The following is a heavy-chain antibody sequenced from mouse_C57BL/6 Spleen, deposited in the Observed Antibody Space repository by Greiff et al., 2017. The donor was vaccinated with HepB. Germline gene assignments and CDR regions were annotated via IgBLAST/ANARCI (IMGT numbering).Heavy chain of an antibody. J-gene: IGHJ4*01. CDR1: GYAFSSYW. D-gene: IGHD3-2*02. CDR3: ARPAQATYAMDY. Sequence: QVQLQQSGAELVKPGASVKISCKASGYAFSSYWMNWVKQRPGKGLEWIGQIYPGDGDTNYNGKFKGKATLTADKSSSTAYMHLSSLTSEDSAVYFCARPAQATYAMDYWGQGTSVTVSS. V-gene: IGHV1-80*01. CDR2: IYPGDGDT.